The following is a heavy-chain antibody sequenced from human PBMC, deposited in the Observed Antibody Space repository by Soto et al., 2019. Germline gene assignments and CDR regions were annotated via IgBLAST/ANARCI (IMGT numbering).Heavy chain of an antibody. V-gene: IGHV3-74*01. D-gene: IGHD3-10*01. Sequence: GGSTRISCAASGLPFCTYWMHWVRQAPGKGLVWVSLISSDGTTTNYADSVKGRFTISRDNAKSTLYLQMTSLRGEDTALYYCAKDLPGELLPTCFDSWGPGTLVTVSS. CDR3: AKDLPGELLPTCFDS. CDR1: GLPFCTYW. CDR2: ISSDGTTT. J-gene: IGHJ5*01.